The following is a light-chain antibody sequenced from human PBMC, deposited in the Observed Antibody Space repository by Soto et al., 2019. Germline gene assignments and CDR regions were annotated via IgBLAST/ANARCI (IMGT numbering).Light chain of an antibody. CDR3: QQYNNWPRT. CDR2: DTS. V-gene: IGKV3-15*01. CDR1: QSINTK. J-gene: IGKJ1*01. Sequence: EIVMTQSPATLSVSPGERATLSCRASQSINTKLAWYQHKPGQAPRLLIYDTSTRATGIPARFSGSGSGTEFTLTISSLQSEDFAVYYCQQYNNWPRTFGQGTKVDIK.